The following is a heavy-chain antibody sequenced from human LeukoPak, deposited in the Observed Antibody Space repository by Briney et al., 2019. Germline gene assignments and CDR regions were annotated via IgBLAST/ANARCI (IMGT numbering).Heavy chain of an antibody. V-gene: IGHV3-7*01. D-gene: IGHD1-14*01. CDR1: GFTFSSYW. CDR2: IKQDGSEK. Sequence: GGSLRLSCVASGFTFSSYWMSWVRQVPGKGLEWVANIKQDGSEKYYVDSVKGRFTISRDNAKNSLYLQMNSLRAEDTAVYYCVIPYHSYFDYWGQGTLVTVSS. J-gene: IGHJ4*02. CDR3: VIPYHSYFDY.